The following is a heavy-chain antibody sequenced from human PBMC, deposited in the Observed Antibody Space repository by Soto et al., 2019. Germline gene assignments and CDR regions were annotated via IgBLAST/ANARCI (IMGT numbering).Heavy chain of an antibody. CDR1: GGSISSSNYY. V-gene: IGHV4-39*01. CDR2: IYYTGST. CDR3: ARRLEYTTTGFDP. D-gene: IGHD6-6*01. Sequence: QLQLHESGPGLVKPSETLSLTCTVSGGSISSSNYYWGWIRQPPGKGLEWIGTIYYTGSTYYNPSLKSRYTLSVDTSKNQFSLNLSSVTAADAAVYYCARRLEYTTTGFDPWGHGTLVTVSS. J-gene: IGHJ5*02.